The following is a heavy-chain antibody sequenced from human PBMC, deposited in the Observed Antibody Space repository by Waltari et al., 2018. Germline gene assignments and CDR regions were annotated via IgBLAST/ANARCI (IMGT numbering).Heavy chain of an antibody. Sequence: EVQLVESGGGLFQAGGSLRLSCEASGFTVSGSWMHGVRQGPGKGLLWVSRINREGSDTAYADSAKGRFTISRDNAKNTLFLQMNSLRDEDTGVYYCARAGLLGGLDWWGQGTLVTVSS. CDR3: ARAGLLGGLDW. D-gene: IGHD2-15*01. J-gene: IGHJ4*02. CDR2: INREGSDT. CDR1: GFTVSGSW. V-gene: IGHV3-74*01.